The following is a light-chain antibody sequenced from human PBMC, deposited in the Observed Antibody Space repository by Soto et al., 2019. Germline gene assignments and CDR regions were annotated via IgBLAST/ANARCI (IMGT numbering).Light chain of an antibody. Sequence: QSVLTQPPSVSGAPGQRVTISCTGSSSNIGAGYDVHWYQQLPGTAPKLLIPGNSNRPSGVPDRFSGSKSGTSASLAITGLQAEDEADYYCQSYDISLSGYVFGTGTKVTVL. V-gene: IGLV1-40*01. CDR1: SSNIGAGYD. J-gene: IGLJ1*01. CDR3: QSYDISLSGYV. CDR2: GNS.